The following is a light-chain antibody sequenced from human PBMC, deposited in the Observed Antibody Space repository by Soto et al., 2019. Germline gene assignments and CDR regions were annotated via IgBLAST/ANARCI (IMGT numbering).Light chain of an antibody. J-gene: IGKJ1*01. Sequence: DIQMTQSPLSLSASVGDRVTITCRASRNIASYVNWYHQKPGKAPGLLISSASGLQSGVPFRFSGSGSGTAFTLTISSLQPEDFAIYYCQQSFTVPWTFGQGTKVEIK. CDR3: QQSFTVPWT. CDR1: RNIASY. CDR2: SAS. V-gene: IGKV1-39*01.